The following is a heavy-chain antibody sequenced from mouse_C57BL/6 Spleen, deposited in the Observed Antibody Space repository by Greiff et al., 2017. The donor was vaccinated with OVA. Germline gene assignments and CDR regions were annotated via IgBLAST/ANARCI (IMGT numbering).Heavy chain of an antibody. CDR3: AREGSNYEFAY. Sequence: EVHLVESGPGMVKPSQSLSLTCTVTGYSITSGYDWHWIRHFPGNKLEWMGYISYSGSTNYNPSLKSRISITHDTSKNHFFLKLNSVTTEDTATYYCAREGSNYEFAYWGQGTLVTVSA. J-gene: IGHJ3*01. D-gene: IGHD2-5*01. CDR1: GYSITSGYD. V-gene: IGHV3-1*01. CDR2: ISYSGST.